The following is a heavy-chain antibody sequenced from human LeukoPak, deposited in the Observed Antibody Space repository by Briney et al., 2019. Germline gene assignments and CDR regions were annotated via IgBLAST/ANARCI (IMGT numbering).Heavy chain of an antibody. Sequence: GRSLRLSCAASGFTFSSYGMHWVRQAPGKGLEWVAVISYDGSNKYYADSVKGRFTISRGNSKNTLYLQMNSLRAEDTAVYYCARLTGDWGIDYWGQGTLVTVSS. D-gene: IGHD7-27*01. V-gene: IGHV3-30*03. J-gene: IGHJ4*02. CDR3: ARLTGDWGIDY. CDR2: ISYDGSNK. CDR1: GFTFSSYG.